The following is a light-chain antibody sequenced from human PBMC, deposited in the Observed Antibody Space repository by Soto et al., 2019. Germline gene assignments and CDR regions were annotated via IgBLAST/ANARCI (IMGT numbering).Light chain of an antibody. V-gene: IGKV3-20*01. CDR3: QQYGSSYPWT. J-gene: IGKJ1*01. Sequence: EIVLTQSPGTLSLSPWERATLSCRASQSVSSNYLAWYQQKPGPAPRLLIYGASSRATGIPDRFSGSGSGTDFTLTIRRLEPEDFAVYYCQQYGSSYPWTFGQGTKVDI. CDR2: GAS. CDR1: QSVSSNY.